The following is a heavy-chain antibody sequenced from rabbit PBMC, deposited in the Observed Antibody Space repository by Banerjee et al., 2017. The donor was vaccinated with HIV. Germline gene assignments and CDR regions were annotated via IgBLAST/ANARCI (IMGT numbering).Heavy chain of an antibody. Sequence: QEQLEESGGDLVKPEGSLTLTCTASGFDFSSRYWICWVRQAPGKGLEWIACIYGGSSGSTYYASWAKGRFTISKTSSTTVTLQMTSLTAADTATYFCARRGYAVYAGYRLWGPGTLVTVS. CDR3: ARRGYAVYAGYRL. D-gene: IGHD7-1*01. V-gene: IGHV1S45*01. CDR2: IYGGSSGST. CDR1: GFDFSSRYW. J-gene: IGHJ6*01.